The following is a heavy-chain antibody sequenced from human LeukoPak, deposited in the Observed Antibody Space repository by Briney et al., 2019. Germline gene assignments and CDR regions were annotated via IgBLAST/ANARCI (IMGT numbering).Heavy chain of an antibody. CDR1: GGTFSSYA. J-gene: IGHJ4*02. CDR2: IIPILGIA. Sequence: SVKVSCKASGGTFSSYAISWVRQAPGQGLEWMGRIIPILGIANYAQKFQGRVTIAADKSTSTAYMELSSLRSEDTAVYYCASGTLTATYYCGSGSYAPIDYWGQGTLVTVSS. CDR3: ASGTLTATYYCGSGSYAPIDY. D-gene: IGHD3-10*01. V-gene: IGHV1-69*04.